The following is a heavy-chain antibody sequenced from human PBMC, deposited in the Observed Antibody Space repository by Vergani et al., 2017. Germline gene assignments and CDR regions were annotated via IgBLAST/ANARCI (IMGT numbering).Heavy chain of an antibody. J-gene: IGHJ3*02. V-gene: IGHV4-4*07. CDR2: IYTSGST. D-gene: IGHD3-22*01. Sequence: QVQLQESGPGLVKPSETLSLTCTVSGGSISSYYWSWIRQPPGKGLEWIGRIYTSGSTNYNPSLKSRVTMSVDTSKNQFSLKLSSVTAADTAVYYCARDYYDSRDDAFDIWGQGTMVTVSS. CDR1: GGSISSYY. CDR3: ARDYYDSRDDAFDI.